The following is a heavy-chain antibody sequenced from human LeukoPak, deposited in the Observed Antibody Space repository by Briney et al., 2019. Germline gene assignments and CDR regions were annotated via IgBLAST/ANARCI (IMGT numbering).Heavy chain of an antibody. CDR2: IGTAGDP. D-gene: IGHD3-10*01. CDR1: GFTFSSYD. J-gene: IGHJ2*01. Sequence: GGSLRLSCAASGFTFSSYDMHWVRQATGKGLEWVSAIGTAGDPYYPGSVKGRFTISRENAKNSLYLQMDSLRAGDTAVYYCARGSTMLRGVNWYFDLWGRGTLVTVSS. V-gene: IGHV3-13*05. CDR3: ARGSTMLRGVNWYFDL.